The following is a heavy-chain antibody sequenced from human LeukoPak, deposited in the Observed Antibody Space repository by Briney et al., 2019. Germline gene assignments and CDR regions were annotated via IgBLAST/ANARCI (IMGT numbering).Heavy chain of an antibody. CDR2: IYSGGGT. V-gene: IGHV3-53*01. D-gene: IGHD3-3*02. CDR1: GFTVSNTY. CDR3: AKAFPKLAATPQVFDY. Sequence: GGSLRLSCAASGFTVSNTYMSWVRQAPGKGLEWVSLIYSGGGTYSADSVKGRFTISRDISNNTLYLQMNSLRAEDAAVYYCAKAFPKLAATPQVFDYWGQGTLVTVSS. J-gene: IGHJ4*02.